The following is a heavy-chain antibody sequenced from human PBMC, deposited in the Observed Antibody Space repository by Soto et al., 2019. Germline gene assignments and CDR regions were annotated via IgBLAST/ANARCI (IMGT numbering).Heavy chain of an antibody. CDR2: IYNSGST. CDR1: GGSISSGDYY. J-gene: IGHJ4*02. CDR3: ARGPSADKVDY. V-gene: IGHV4-30-4*01. D-gene: IGHD3-3*01. Sequence: QVQLQEPGPRLVEPSQTLSLTCTVSGGSISSGDYYWSWIRQPPGKGLEWIGHIYNSGSTYSNPSLKSRVTISVDMSKNQFSLKLSSVTAADTAVYYCARGPSADKVDYWGQGTLVTVSS.